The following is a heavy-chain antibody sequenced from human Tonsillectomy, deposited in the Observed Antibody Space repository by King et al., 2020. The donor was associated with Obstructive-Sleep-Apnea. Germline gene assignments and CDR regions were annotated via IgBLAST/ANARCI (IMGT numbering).Heavy chain of an antibody. J-gene: IGHJ6*02. CDR1: GGSISSSNW. CDR3: ATTGITIFGVVIPIGIMDV. V-gene: IGHV4-4*02. Sequence: QLQESGPGLVKPSGTLSLTCAVSGGSISSSNWWSWVRQPPGKGLEWIGEIHHSGSTNYNPSLKSRVTISVDKSKNQFSLKLSSVTAADTAVYYCATTGITIFGVVIPIGIMDVWGQGTTVTVSS. D-gene: IGHD3-3*01. CDR2: IHHSGST.